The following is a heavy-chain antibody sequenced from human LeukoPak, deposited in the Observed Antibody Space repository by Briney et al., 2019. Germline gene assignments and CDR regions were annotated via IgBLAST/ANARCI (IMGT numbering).Heavy chain of an antibody. CDR3: AKAGTVYFPLDF. CDR1: GFTFSSYG. J-gene: IGHJ4*02. D-gene: IGHD2/OR15-2a*01. Sequence: GGSLRLSCAASGFTFSSYGMHWVRQAPGKGLEWVAVISYDGSNKYYADSVKGRFTISRDNSKNTLYLQMNSLRAEDTAVYYCAKAGTVYFPLDFWGQGTLVTVSS. CDR2: ISYDGSNK. V-gene: IGHV3-30*18.